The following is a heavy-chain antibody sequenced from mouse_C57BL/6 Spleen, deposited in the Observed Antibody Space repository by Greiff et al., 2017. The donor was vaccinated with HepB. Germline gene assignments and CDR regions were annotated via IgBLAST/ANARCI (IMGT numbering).Heavy chain of an antibody. CDR2: IDPETGGT. CDR3: TREGFITTVVRYFDV. Sequence: QVQLQQSGAELVRPGASVTLSCKASGYTFTDYEMHWVKQTPVHGLEWIGAIDPETGGTAYNQKFKGKAILTADKSSSTAYMELRSLTSEDSAVYYCTREGFITTVVRYFDVWGTGTTVTVSS. J-gene: IGHJ1*03. D-gene: IGHD1-1*01. V-gene: IGHV1-15*01. CDR1: GYTFTDYE.